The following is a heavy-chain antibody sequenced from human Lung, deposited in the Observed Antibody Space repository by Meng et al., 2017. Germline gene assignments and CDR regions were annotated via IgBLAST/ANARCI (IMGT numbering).Heavy chain of an antibody. V-gene: IGHV4-34*01. J-gene: IGHJ4*02. CDR1: GGSFSGYY. CDR3: AGKFYNYDDSGQSSFDY. CDR2: INHSRST. D-gene: IGHD3-22*01. Sequence: QVQLQQWGAGLLKPSETLSLTCAAYGGSFSGYYWSWIRQPPGKGLEWIGEINHSRSTNYNPSLKSRVIISVDTSKKQFSLILRSVTAADTAVYYCAGKFYNYDDSGQSSFDYWGQGTLVTVSS.